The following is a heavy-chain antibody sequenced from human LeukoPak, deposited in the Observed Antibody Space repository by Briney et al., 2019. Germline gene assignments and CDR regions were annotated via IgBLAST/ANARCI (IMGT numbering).Heavy chain of an antibody. V-gene: IGHV4-38-2*02. CDR2: IYHSGSP. CDR1: GYSIGSGYY. CDR3: ARAKSGWYAYFDY. D-gene: IGHD6-19*01. J-gene: IGHJ4*02. Sequence: SETLSLTCTVSGYSIGSGYYWGWIRQPPGKGLEWIGSIYHSGSPYYNPSLKSRVTISVDTSKNQFSLKLSSVTAADTAVYYCARAKSGWYAYFDYWGQGTLVTASS.